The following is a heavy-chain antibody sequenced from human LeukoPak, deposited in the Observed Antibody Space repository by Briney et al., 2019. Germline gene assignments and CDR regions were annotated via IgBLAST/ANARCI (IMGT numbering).Heavy chain of an antibody. D-gene: IGHD3-10*01. CDR1: GGSISRSSYY. Sequence: SETLSLTCTVSGGSISRSSYYWGWIRQPPGKGLEWIGSIYYSGSTYYNPSLKSRVTISVDTSKNQFSLKLSSVTAADTAVYYCARPQYYYGSGSYLFFDPWGQGTLVTVSS. J-gene: IGHJ5*02. CDR2: IYYSGST. V-gene: IGHV4-39*01. CDR3: ARPQYYYGSGSYLFFDP.